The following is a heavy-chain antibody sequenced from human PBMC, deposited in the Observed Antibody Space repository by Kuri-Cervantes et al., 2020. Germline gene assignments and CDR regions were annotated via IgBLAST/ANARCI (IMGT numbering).Heavy chain of an antibody. V-gene: IGHV3-53*01. CDR2: IYSGGST. CDR3: ARSSGSSRSQYSFDY. Sequence: GESLKISCAASGFTVSSNYMSWVRQAPGKGLEWVSVIYSGGSTYYADSVKGRFTISRDNSKNTLYLQMNSLRAEDTAVYYCARSSGSSRSQYSFDYWGQGTLVTVSS. J-gene: IGHJ4*02. CDR1: GFTVSSNY. D-gene: IGHD1-26*01.